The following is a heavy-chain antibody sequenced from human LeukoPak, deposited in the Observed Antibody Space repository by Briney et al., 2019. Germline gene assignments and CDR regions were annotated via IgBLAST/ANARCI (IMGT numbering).Heavy chain of an antibody. Sequence: ASVKVSCKASGYTFTGFYIHWVRQAPGQGLEWMGWINSKSGGTNYAQKFQGRVTMTRDTSISAVYMELSRLRSDDTAVYYCAISMAPSGSLYFQHWGQGTLVTVSS. J-gene: IGHJ1*01. V-gene: IGHV1-2*02. CDR3: AISMAPSGSLYFQH. CDR2: INSKSGGT. CDR1: GYTFTGFY. D-gene: IGHD6-13*01.